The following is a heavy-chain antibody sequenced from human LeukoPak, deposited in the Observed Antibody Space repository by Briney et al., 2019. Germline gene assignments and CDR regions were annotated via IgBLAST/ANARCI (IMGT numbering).Heavy chain of an antibody. Sequence: PSETLSLACAVYGGSFSGYYWSWIRQPPGKGLEWIGEINHSGSTNYNPSLKSRVTISVDTSKNQFSLKLSSVTAADTAVYYCARMGYDSSGPDYWGQGTLVTVSS. D-gene: IGHD3-22*01. J-gene: IGHJ4*02. CDR2: INHSGST. V-gene: IGHV4-34*01. CDR1: GGSFSGYY. CDR3: ARMGYDSSGPDY.